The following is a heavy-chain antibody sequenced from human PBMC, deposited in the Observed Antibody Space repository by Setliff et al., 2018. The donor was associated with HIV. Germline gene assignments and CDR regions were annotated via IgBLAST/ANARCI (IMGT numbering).Heavy chain of an antibody. D-gene: IGHD3-22*01. CDR3: GRQVPVPGVAVTPIDY. CDR1: GGSISSYY. Sequence: PSETLSLTCTVSGGSISSYYWTWLRQFPGKGLEWIGFIFYTGSTTYNTSLNSRVTISVDTSKNQFSLKVTSVTAADTAVYYCGRQVPVPGVAVTPIDYWGQGTLVTVSS. J-gene: IGHJ4*02. CDR2: IFYTGST. V-gene: IGHV4-59*08.